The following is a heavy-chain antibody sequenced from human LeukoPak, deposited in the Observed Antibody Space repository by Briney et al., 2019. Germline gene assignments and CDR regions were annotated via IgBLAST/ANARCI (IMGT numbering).Heavy chain of an antibody. V-gene: IGHV4-30-2*01. Sequence: SQTLSLTCTVSGGSISSGGYYWSWIRQPPGKGLEWIGYIYHSGSTYYNPSLKSRVTISVDRSTNQFSLKLSSVTAADTAVYYCVVRGSSSWYPTEDYYYMDVWGKGTTVTVSS. CDR3: VVRGSSSWYPTEDYYYMDV. CDR1: GGSISSGGYY. J-gene: IGHJ6*03. CDR2: IYHSGST. D-gene: IGHD6-13*01.